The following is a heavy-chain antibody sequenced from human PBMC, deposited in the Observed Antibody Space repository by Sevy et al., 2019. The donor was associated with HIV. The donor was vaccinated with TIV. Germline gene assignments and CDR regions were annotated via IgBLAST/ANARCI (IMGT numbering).Heavy chain of an antibody. CDR2: ISHDGSHK. D-gene: IGHD6-19*01. V-gene: IGHV3-30*04. CDR3: ARDPTIFASGWYYFDY. CDR1: GFTFRNYA. Sequence: GGSLRLSCAASGFTFRNYAIHWVRQAPGKGLEWVAVISHDGSHKYSADSVKGRFTISRDNSKNTLYLQMNSLRAEDTAMYYCARDPTIFASGWYYFDYWGQGTLVTVSS. J-gene: IGHJ4*02.